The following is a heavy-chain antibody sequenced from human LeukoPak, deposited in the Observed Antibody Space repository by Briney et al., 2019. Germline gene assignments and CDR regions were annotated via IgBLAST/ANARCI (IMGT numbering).Heavy chain of an antibody. CDR3: ERGAVRGVNWFDP. Sequence: SETLSLTCAVYGGSFSGYYWSWIRQPPGKGLEWIGEINHSGSTNYNPSLKSRVTISVDTSKNQFSLKLSSVTAADTAVYYCERGAVRGVNWFDPWGQGTLVTVSS. CDR1: GGSFSGYY. CDR2: INHSGST. D-gene: IGHD3-10*01. V-gene: IGHV4-34*01. J-gene: IGHJ5*02.